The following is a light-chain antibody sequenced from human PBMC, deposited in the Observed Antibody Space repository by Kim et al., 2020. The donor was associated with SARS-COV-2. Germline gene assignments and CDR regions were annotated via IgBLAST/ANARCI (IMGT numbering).Light chain of an antibody. CDR3: QQRSNWRT. Sequence: EVVLTQSPATLSLSPGERATLSCRASQSVSSSLSWYQQKPGQPPRLLIYDASNRATGIPARFSGSGSGTDFTLNISSLEPEDFAVYYCQQRSNWRTFGQGPSWRS. CDR2: DAS. V-gene: IGKV3-11*01. J-gene: IGKJ2*01. CDR1: QSVSSS.